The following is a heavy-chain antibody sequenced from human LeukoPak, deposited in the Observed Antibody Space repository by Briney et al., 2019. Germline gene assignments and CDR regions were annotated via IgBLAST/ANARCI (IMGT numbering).Heavy chain of an antibody. J-gene: IGHJ3*02. CDR1: GYTFSSYW. Sequence: GESLKISCKGAGYTFSSYWIGWVRQVPGKGLEWMVSIYAVDSDTKYTPSSQGQVTFSADGSISTGYLRLSRLTASDTAIYYCARRKYPLLSAFDIWGQGTMVTVSS. CDR3: ARRKYPLLSAFDI. CDR2: IYAVDSDT. V-gene: IGHV5-51*01. D-gene: IGHD2-2*01.